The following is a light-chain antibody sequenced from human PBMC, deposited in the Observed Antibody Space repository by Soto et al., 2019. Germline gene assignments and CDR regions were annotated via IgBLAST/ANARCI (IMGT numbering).Light chain of an antibody. J-gene: IGLJ2*01. CDR1: RSDVGRYNY. V-gene: IGLV2-14*01. Sequence: QSVLTQPASVSGSPGQSITISCTGTRSDVGRYNYVSWYQQHPGKAPKLLIYEVTYRPSGVSTRFSASKSGSTASLTISGIQAEDEADYYCSSYSTTSSPHVIFGGGTK. CDR2: EVT. CDR3: SSYSTTSSPHVI.